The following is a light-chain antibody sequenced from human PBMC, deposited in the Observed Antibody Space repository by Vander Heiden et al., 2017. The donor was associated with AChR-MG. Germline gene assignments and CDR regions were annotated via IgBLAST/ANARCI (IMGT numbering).Light chain of an antibody. V-gene: IGLV3-19*01. CDR1: SLSSYY. J-gene: IGLJ2*01. CDR2: GKN. CDR3: NSRDSSGNHLVV. Sequence: SSELTQDPAVSVALGQTVRITGQGDSLSSYYASWYQQKPGQAPVLVIYGKNNRPSGIPDRFSGSSSGNTASLTITGAQAEDEADYYCNSRDSSGNHLVVFGGGTKLTVL.